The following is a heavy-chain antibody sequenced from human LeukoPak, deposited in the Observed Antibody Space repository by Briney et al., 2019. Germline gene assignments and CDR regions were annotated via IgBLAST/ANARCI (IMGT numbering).Heavy chain of an antibody. CDR3: ARESDVEYYDILTGYYDWFDP. J-gene: IGHJ5*02. Sequence: GGSLRLSCAASGFTFSSYSMNWVRQAPGKGLEWVSSISSSSSYIYYADSVKGRFTISRDNAKNSLYLQMNSLRAEDTAVYYCARESDVEYYDILTGYYDWFDPWGQGTLVTVSS. V-gene: IGHV3-21*01. CDR2: ISSSSSYI. D-gene: IGHD3-9*01. CDR1: GFTFSSYS.